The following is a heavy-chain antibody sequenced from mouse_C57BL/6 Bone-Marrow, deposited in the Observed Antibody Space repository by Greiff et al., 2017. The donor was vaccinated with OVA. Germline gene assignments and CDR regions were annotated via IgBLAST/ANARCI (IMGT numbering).Heavy chain of an antibody. V-gene: IGHV7-3*01. J-gene: IGHJ1*03. CDR2: IRNKANGYTT. CDR1: GFTFTDYY. Sequence: EVKLVESGGGLVQPGGSLSLSCAASGFTFTDYYMSWVRQPPGKALEWLGFIRNKANGYTTEYSASVKGRFTISRDNSQSILYLQMNALRAEDSATYYCARDGDYADWYFDVWGTGTTVTVSS. CDR3: ARDGDYADWYFDV. D-gene: IGHD2-4*01.